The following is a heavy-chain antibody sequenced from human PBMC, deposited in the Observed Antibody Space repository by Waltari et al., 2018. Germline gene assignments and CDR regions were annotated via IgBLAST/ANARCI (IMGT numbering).Heavy chain of an antibody. Sequence: QVQLVQSGAEVKKPGASVKVSCKASGYTFTSYDINWVRQATGQGLEWLGWMKPNSGNTGYGKKFPGRGTMTRNTSISTAYMELSSLRSEDTAVYYCARAEYSSGCGYWGQGTLVTVSS. J-gene: IGHJ4*02. D-gene: IGHD6-19*01. CDR2: MKPNSGNT. CDR3: ARAEYSSGCGY. CDR1: GYTFTSYD. V-gene: IGHV1-8*01.